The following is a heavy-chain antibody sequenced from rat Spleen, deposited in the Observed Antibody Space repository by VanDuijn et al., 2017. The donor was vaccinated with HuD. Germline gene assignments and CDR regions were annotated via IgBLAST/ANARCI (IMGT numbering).Heavy chain of an antibody. J-gene: IGHJ4*01. V-gene: IGHV3-1*01. CDR1: GYSITSNY. CDR3: ARTNNPYFYVMDA. Sequence: EVQLQESGPGLVKPSQSLSLTCSVTGYSITSNYWGWIRKFPGNKMEWMGYISYSGSTSYNPSLKSRISITRDTSKNQFFLKVKSVTTEDTATYYCARTNNPYFYVMDAWGQGASVTVSS. D-gene: IGHD3-4*01. CDR2: ISYSGST.